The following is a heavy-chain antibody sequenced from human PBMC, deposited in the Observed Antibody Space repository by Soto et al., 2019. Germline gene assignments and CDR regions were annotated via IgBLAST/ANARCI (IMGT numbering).Heavy chain of an antibody. Sequence: PSETLSLTCTVSGGSISSSSYYWGWIHQPPGKGLEWIGSIYYSGSTYYNPSLKSRVTISVDTSKNQFSLKLSSVTAADTAVYNCARLGIVVVVAATKNWFDPWGQGTLVTVSS. CDR3: ARLGIVVVVAATKNWFDP. CDR2: IYYSGST. V-gene: IGHV4-39*01. CDR1: GGSISSSSYY. J-gene: IGHJ5*02. D-gene: IGHD2-15*01.